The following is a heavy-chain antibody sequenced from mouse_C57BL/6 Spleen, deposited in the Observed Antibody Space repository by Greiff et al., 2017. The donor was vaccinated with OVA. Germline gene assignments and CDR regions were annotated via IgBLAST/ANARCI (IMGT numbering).Heavy chain of an antibody. CDR3: AREGNWDRFAY. CDR1: GYTFTDYN. D-gene: IGHD4-1*01. V-gene: IGHV1-18*01. CDR2: INPNNGGT. J-gene: IGHJ3*01. Sequence: SGPELVKPGASVKIPCKASGYTFTDYNMDWVKQSHGKSLEWIGDINPNNGGTIYNQKFKGKATLTVDKSSSTAYMELRSLTSEDTAVYYCAREGNWDRFAYWGQGTLVTVSA.